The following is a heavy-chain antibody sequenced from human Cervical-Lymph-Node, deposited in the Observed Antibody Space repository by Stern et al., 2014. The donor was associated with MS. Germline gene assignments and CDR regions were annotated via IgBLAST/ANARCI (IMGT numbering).Heavy chain of an antibody. Sequence: QVQLVQSGAEVKKPGASVKVSCKVSGDTLAELSMHWVRQAPGKGLEWIGGFDLEDAAIIYAQKFQGRVTMTDDTSTDTAYMELSSLRAEDTAVYYCATGAGVKGFDIWGQGTMVTVSS. CDR3: ATGAGVKGFDI. V-gene: IGHV1-24*01. J-gene: IGHJ3*02. D-gene: IGHD7-27*01. CDR1: GDTLAELS. CDR2: FDLEDAAI.